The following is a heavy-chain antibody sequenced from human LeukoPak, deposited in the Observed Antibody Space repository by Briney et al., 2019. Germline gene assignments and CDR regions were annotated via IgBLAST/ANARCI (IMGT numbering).Heavy chain of an antibody. Sequence: SETLSLTCTVSGGSISSYYWSWIRPPPGKGLEWIGYIYYSGSTNYNPSLKSRVTISVDTSKNQFSLKLSSVTAADTAVYYCARSEVSSSWSFDYWGQGTLVTVSS. V-gene: IGHV4-59*01. CDR3: ARSEVSSSWSFDY. CDR1: GGSISSYY. D-gene: IGHD6-13*01. J-gene: IGHJ4*02. CDR2: IYYSGST.